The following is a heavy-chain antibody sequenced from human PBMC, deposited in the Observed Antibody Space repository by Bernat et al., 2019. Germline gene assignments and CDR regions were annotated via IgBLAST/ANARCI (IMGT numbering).Heavy chain of an antibody. CDR3: ARARGYCSGGSCYYDFDY. CDR1: GFTFSDYY. J-gene: IGHJ4*02. CDR2: ISSSSSYT. V-gene: IGHV3-11*03. D-gene: IGHD2-15*01. Sequence: VQLLESGGGLVKPGGSLRLSCAASGFTFSDYYMSWIRQAPGKGLEWASYISSSSSYTNYADPVKGRFTISRDNAKNSLYLQMNSLRAEDTAVYYCARARGYCSGGSCYYDFDYWGQGTLVTVSS.